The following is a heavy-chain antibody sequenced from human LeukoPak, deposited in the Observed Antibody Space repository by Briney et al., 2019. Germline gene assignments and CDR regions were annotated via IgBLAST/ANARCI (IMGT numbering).Heavy chain of an antibody. V-gene: IGHV3-23*03. CDR1: GFTFSSYA. CDR3: ARRYYYDSSGNFDY. D-gene: IGHD3-22*01. CDR2: IYSGGST. Sequence: GGSLRLSCAASGFTFSSYAMNWVRQAPGKGLKWVSVIYSGGSTYYADSVKGRFTISRDNAKNSLYLQMNSLRAEDTAVYYCARRYYYDSSGNFDYWGQGTLVTVSS. J-gene: IGHJ4*02.